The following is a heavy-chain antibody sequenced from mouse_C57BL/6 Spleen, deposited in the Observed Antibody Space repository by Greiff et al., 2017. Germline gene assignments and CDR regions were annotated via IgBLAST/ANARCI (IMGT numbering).Heavy chain of an antibody. J-gene: IGHJ1*03. Sequence: QVQLKESGAGLVQPGASVKISCKASGYAFSSYWMNWVKQRPGKGLEWIGQIYPGDGDTNSNGKFKGKATLTADNSSSTAYMQLSSLTSEDSAVYFCARGEEEGWYFDVWGTGTTVTVSS. CDR3: ARGEEEGWYFDV. CDR2: IYPGDGDT. V-gene: IGHV1-80*01. CDR1: GYAFSSYW.